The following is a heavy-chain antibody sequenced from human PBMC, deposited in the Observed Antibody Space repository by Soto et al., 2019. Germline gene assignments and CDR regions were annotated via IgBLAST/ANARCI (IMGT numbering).Heavy chain of an antibody. CDR1: GGTFSSYA. J-gene: IGHJ4*02. D-gene: IGHD2-21*02. Sequence: GASVKVSCKASGGTFSSYAISWVRQAPGQGLEWMGWIIPIFGTANYAQKFQGGVTITADESTSTAYMELGSLRSEDTAVYYCARWSGGDCYFGYWGQGTLVTVSS. CDR3: ARWSGGDCYFGY. CDR2: IIPIFGTA. V-gene: IGHV1-69*13.